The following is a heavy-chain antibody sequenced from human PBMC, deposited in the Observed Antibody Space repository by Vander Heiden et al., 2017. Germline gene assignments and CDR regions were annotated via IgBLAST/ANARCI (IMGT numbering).Heavy chain of an antibody. J-gene: IGHJ4*02. CDR1: GFTFSSYA. CDR3: ASWVGATTVDY. V-gene: IGHV3-30-3*01. CDR2: ISYDGSNK. D-gene: IGHD1-26*01. Sequence: QVQLVESGGGGVQPGRSMRLSWAAPGFTFSSYAMHWVRQAPGKGLEWVAVISYDGSNKYYADSVKGRFTISRDNSKNTLYLQMNSLRAEDTAVYYCASWVGATTVDYWGQGTLVTVSS.